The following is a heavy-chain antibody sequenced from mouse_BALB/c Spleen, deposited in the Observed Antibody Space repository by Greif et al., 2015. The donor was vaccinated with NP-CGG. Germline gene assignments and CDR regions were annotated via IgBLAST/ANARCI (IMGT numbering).Heavy chain of an antibody. CDR2: IRNKANGYTT. D-gene: IGHD2-4*01. CDR3: ARDIWDYDVYYAMDY. J-gene: IGHJ4*01. Sequence: EVKLMESGGGLVQPGGSLRLSCATSGFTFTDYYMSWVRQPPGKALEWLGFIRNKANGYTTEYSASVKGRFTISRDNSQSILYLQMNTLRAEDSATYYCARDIWDYDVYYAMDYWGQGTSVTVSS. CDR1: GFTFTDYY. V-gene: IGHV7-3*02.